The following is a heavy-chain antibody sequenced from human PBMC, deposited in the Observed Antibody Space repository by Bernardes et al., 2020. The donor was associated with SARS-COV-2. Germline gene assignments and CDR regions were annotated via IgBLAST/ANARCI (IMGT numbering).Heavy chain of an antibody. D-gene: IGHD4-4*01. CDR1: GFTFSSYT. Sequence: RGSLRLSCAASGFTFSSYTMNWVRQAPGKGLEWISSISTSSSYISYSDSVRGRFTISRDNAKNSVSLQMNSLRAEDTAVYYCARVDFSNLYYFDYWGQATPVTVSS. J-gene: IGHJ4*02. CDR3: ARVDFSNLYYFDY. CDR2: ISTSSSYI. V-gene: IGHV3-21*06.